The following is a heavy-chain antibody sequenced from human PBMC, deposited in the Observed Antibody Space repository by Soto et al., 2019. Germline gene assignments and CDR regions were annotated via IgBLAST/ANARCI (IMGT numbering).Heavy chain of an antibody. CDR2: ISGSGGST. CDR3: AKAVCSGGSCYSHY. Sequence: EVQLFESGGGLVQPGGSLRLSCAASGFTFSSYAMSWVRQAPGTGLEWVSAISGSGGSTYYADSVKGRFTISRDNSMNALYLQMNSLRAEDTAVYYCAKAVCSGGSCYSHYWGQGSLVTVSS. CDR1: GFTFSSYA. D-gene: IGHD2-15*01. V-gene: IGHV3-23*01. J-gene: IGHJ4*02.